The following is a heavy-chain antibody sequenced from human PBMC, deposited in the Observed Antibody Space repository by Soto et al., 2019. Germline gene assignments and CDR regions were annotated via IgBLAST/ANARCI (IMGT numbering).Heavy chain of an antibody. Sequence: ASETLSLTCAVYGGSFSGYYWSWIRQPPGKGLEWIGEINHSGSTNYNPSLKSRVTISVDTSKNQFSLKLSSVTAADTAVYYCARGGITIFGVVIMDNWFDPWGQGT. D-gene: IGHD3-3*01. CDR3: ARGGITIFGVVIMDNWFDP. CDR1: GGSFSGYY. CDR2: INHSGST. J-gene: IGHJ5*02. V-gene: IGHV4-34*01.